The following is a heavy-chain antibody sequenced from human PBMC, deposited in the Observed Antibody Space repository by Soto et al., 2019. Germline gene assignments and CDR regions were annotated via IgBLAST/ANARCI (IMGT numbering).Heavy chain of an antibody. D-gene: IGHD3-10*01. CDR3: AREPITILRGLNHLDY. Sequence: QVQLVESGGGVVQPGRSLRLSCAASGFTFSSYGMHWVRQAPGKGLEWVAVIVYDGSKEYYADSVKGRFTISRDNSKNTLYLQMNSLRAEDTAVYYCAREPITILRGLNHLDYWGQGTLVTVSS. J-gene: IGHJ4*02. CDR1: GFTFSSYG. V-gene: IGHV3-30*03. CDR2: IVYDGSKE.